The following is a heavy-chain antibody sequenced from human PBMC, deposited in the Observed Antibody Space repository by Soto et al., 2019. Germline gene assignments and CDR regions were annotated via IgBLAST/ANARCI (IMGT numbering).Heavy chain of an antibody. CDR3: TSNFGQLLGEAFDI. D-gene: IGHD3-10*01. CDR2: IYHSGST. Sequence: PSETLSLTCAVSGDSISRSYWWSWVRQLPGKGLEWIGEIYHSGSTIYNPSLQSRVTLSVDKSKNEFSLKMSSVTDADTAVYYCTSNFGQLLGEAFDIWGQGKMVTVSS. V-gene: IGHV4-4*02. CDR1: GDSISRSYW. J-gene: IGHJ3*02.